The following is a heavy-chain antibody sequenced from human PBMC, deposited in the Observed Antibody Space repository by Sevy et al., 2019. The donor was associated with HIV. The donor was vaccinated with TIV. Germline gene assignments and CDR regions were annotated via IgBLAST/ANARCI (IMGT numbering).Heavy chain of an antibody. CDR2: IYHSGST. J-gene: IGHJ6*02. Sequence: SETLSLTCAVSGGSISSSNWWSWVRQPPGKGLEWIGEIYHSGSTNYNPSLKSRVTISVDKSKNQFSLKLSSVTAADTAVYYCARVRLTAAGRWYYYYGMDVWGQGTMVTVSS. D-gene: IGHD6-13*01. CDR1: GGSISSSNW. CDR3: ARVRLTAAGRWYYYYGMDV. V-gene: IGHV4-4*02.